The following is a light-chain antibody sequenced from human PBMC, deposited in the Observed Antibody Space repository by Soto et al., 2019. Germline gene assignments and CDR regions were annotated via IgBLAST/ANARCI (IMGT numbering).Light chain of an antibody. V-gene: IGKV1-9*01. Sequence: DIEMTQSPSTLSGSVGDRVTITCRASQGISGYLAWFQQKPGRAPKRLIYAASSLQSGLPSRFSGSGSGTEFTLRISSLQPEDFATYYCQHYNSYSEAFGQGTKVEIK. J-gene: IGKJ1*01. CDR2: AAS. CDR1: QGISGY. CDR3: QHYNSYSEA.